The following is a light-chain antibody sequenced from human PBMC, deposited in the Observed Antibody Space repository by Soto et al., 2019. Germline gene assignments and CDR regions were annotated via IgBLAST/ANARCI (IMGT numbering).Light chain of an antibody. CDR2: GAS. V-gene: IGKV3-15*01. CDR1: QSVSSN. CDR3: QQYNNWPPIT. J-gene: IGKJ5*01. Sequence: EIVMTQSPATLSVSQGERATLSCRASQSVSSNLAWYQQKPGQAPRLLIYGASTRATGIPARFSGSGSGTEFTLTISSLQSEDFAVYYSQQYNNWPPITFGQVTRLEI.